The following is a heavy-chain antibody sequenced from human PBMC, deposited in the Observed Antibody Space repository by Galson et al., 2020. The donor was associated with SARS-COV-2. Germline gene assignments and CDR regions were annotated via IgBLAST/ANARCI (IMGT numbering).Heavy chain of an antibody. J-gene: IGHJ3*02. Sequence: GESLKISCAASGFYFMGYSMKWVRQAPGKGLEWVSSISSNVKDVYYADSVKGRFTISRDNAKNSLYLQMNSLRADDTAVYYCARDHRVWFGDSENFDIWGQGTRVTVSS. CDR1: GFYFMGYS. CDR2: ISSNVKDV. V-gene: IGHV3-21*01. CDR3: ARDHRVWFGDSENFDI. D-gene: IGHD3-10*01.